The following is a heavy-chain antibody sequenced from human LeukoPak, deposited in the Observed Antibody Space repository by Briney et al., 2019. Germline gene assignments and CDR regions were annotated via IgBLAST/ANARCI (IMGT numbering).Heavy chain of an antibody. V-gene: IGHV4-59*03. CDR3: SQGGSSDGFDI. D-gene: IGHD2-2*01. Sequence: SETLSLTCTVSGGSINYYWSWIRQPPGKGLEWIGYISYSGSTYYNPSLKSRVTMSVDTTQNQFSLKLSSVTAADTAVYYCSQGGSSDGFDIWGQGTMVTVSS. J-gene: IGHJ3*02. CDR1: GGSINYY. CDR2: ISYSGST.